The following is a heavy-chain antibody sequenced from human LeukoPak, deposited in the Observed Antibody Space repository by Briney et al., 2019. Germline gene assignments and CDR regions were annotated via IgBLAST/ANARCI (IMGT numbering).Heavy chain of an antibody. CDR2: ISGGAFST. J-gene: IGHJ4*02. V-gene: IGHV3-23*01. CDR1: GFTFSGYA. CDR3: AKDQRGEDHSSWSSD. D-gene: IGHD6-13*01. Sequence: GGSLRLSCAASGFTFSGYAMSWVRQAPGKGLECVSAISGGAFSTYYADSVKGRFTISRDNSKNTLYLQMNSLRAEDTAVYYCAKDQRGEDHSSWSSDWGQGTLVTVSS.